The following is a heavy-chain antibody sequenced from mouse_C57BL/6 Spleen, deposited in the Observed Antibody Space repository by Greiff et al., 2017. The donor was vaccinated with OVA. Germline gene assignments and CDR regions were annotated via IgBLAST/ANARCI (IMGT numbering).Heavy chain of an antibody. V-gene: IGHV3-6*01. J-gene: IGHJ1*03. Sequence: EVKLQESGPGLVKPSQSLSLTCSVTGYSITSSYYWNWIRQFPGNKLEWMGYISYDGSNNYNPSLKNRISITRDTSKNQFFLKLNSVTTEDTATYYCARGGFTTVVAFYWYFDVWGTGTTVTVSS. CDR3: ARGGFTTVVAFYWYFDV. D-gene: IGHD1-1*01. CDR1: GYSITSSYY. CDR2: ISYDGSN.